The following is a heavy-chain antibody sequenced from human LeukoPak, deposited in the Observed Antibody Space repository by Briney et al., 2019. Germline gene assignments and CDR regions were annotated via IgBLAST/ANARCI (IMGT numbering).Heavy chain of an antibody. CDR2: IYYSGCT. CDR1: GGSISSYY. CDR3: ARDSYSSGSYYFDY. V-gene: IGHV4-59*01. D-gene: IGHD6-19*01. Sequence: PSETLSLTCTVSGGSISSYYWTWIRQPPGKGLEWIGYIYYSGCTNYNPSLKSRVTISVDTSKNQFSLKLSSVTPADTAVYYCARDSYSSGSYYFDYWGQGTLVTVSS. J-gene: IGHJ4*02.